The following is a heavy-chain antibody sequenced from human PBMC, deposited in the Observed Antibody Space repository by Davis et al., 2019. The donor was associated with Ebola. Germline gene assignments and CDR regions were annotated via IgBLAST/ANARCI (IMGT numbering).Heavy chain of an antibody. D-gene: IGHD2-2*01. V-gene: IGHV4-34*01. Sequence: SETLSLTCAVYGGSFSGYYWSWIRQPPGKGLEWIGEINHSGSTNYNPSLKSRVTISVDTSKNQFSLKLSPVTAADTAVYYCARSRGLLWPHYYYYGMDVWGQGTTVTVSS. CDR1: GGSFSGYY. J-gene: IGHJ6*02. CDR2: INHSGST. CDR3: ARSRGLLWPHYYYYGMDV.